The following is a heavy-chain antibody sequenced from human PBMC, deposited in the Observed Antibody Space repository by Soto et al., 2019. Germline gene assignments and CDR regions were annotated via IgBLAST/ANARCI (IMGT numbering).Heavy chain of an antibody. Sequence: SETLSLTCTVSGGSISSGGYYWSWIRQHPGKGLEWIGYIYYSGSTYYNPSLKSRVTISVDTSKNQFFLKLSSVTAADTAVYYCARVRVTYSSSQRGANWFDPWGQGTLVTVSS. CDR2: IYYSGST. D-gene: IGHD6-6*01. CDR1: GGSISSGGYY. V-gene: IGHV4-31*03. CDR3: ARVRVTYSSSQRGANWFDP. J-gene: IGHJ5*02.